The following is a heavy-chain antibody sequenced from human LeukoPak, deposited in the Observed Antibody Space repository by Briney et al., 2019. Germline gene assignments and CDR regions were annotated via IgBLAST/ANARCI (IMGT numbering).Heavy chain of an antibody. CDR3: ARDRPMAYYDYVWGSYRYSYFDY. CDR1: GYTFTSYG. Sequence: GASVKVSCKASGYTFTSYGISWVRQAPGQGLEWMGWISAYNGNTNYAQKLQGRVTMTTDTSTSAAYMELRSLRSDDTAVYYCARDRPMAYYDYVWGSYRYSYFDYWGQGTLVTVSS. V-gene: IGHV1-18*01. D-gene: IGHD3-16*02. J-gene: IGHJ4*02. CDR2: ISAYNGNT.